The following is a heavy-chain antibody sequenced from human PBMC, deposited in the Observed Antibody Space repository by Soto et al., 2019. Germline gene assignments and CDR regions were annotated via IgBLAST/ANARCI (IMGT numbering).Heavy chain of an antibody. V-gene: IGHV3-30-3*01. CDR3: ARGTITKTAFIDH. J-gene: IGHJ4*02. CDR2: ISYDGGNQ. D-gene: IGHD1-20*01. CDR1: GFTFSSYP. Sequence: QVQVVESGGGVVQPGRSLRLSCEASGFTFSSYPMHWVRQAPGKGLEWVTVISYDGGNQYYADSVKGRFTISRDNSKDTLYLQMHSLRSDDTAVYFCARGTITKTAFIDHWGQGTLVTVSS.